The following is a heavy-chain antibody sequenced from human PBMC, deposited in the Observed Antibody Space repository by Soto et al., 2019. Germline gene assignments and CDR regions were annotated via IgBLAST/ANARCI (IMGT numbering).Heavy chain of an antibody. CDR3: AADGSSSWYYYYYGMDV. V-gene: IGHV1-58*01. CDR1: GFTFTSSA. Sequence: AASVKVSCKASGFTFTSSAVQWVRQARGQRLEWIGWIVVGSGNTNYAQKFQERVTITRDMSTSTAYMELSSLRSEDTAVYYCAADGSSSWYYYYYGMDVWGQGTTVTVSS. J-gene: IGHJ6*02. D-gene: IGHD6-13*01. CDR2: IVVGSGNT.